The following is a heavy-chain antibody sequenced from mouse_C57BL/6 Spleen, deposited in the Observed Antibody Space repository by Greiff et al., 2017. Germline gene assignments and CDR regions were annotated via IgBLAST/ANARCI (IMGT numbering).Heavy chain of an antibody. Sequence: QVQLQQPGAELVKPGASVKMSCKASGYTFTSYWMTWVKQRPGQGLEWIGDIYPGGGSTNYNEKFKSKATLTVDTSSSTAYMQLSSLTSADSAVYYCAREPTVVGAFAYWGQGTLVTVSA. CDR1: GYTFTSYW. J-gene: IGHJ3*01. V-gene: IGHV1-55*01. D-gene: IGHD1-1*01. CDR3: AREPTVVGAFAY. CDR2: IYPGGGST.